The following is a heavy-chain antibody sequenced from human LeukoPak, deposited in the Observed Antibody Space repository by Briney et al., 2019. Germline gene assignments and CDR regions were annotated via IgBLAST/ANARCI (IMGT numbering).Heavy chain of an antibody. Sequence: SETLSLTCAVYGGSFSGYYWSWIRQPPGKGLEWIGEINHSGSTNYNPSLKCRVTISVDTSKNQFSLKLSSVTAADTAVYYCARGRFDFYGSGSYYQASKLDYWGQGTLVTVSS. J-gene: IGHJ4*02. CDR2: INHSGST. D-gene: IGHD3-10*01. CDR3: ARGRFDFYGSGSYYQASKLDY. CDR1: GGSFSGYY. V-gene: IGHV4-34*01.